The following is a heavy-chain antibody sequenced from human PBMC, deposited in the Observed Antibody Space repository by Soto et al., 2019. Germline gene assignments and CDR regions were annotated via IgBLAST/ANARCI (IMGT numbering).Heavy chain of an antibody. D-gene: IGHD6-13*01. CDR2: IYPGDSDT. J-gene: IGHJ4*02. Sequence: GESLKISCKGSGYSFTSYWIGWVRQMPGKGLEWMGIIYPGDSDTRYSPSFQGQVTISADKSISTAYLQWSSLKASDTAMYYCARQSKAGTERHYFDYWGQGTLVTVSS. V-gene: IGHV5-51*01. CDR1: GYSFTSYW. CDR3: ARQSKAGTERHYFDY.